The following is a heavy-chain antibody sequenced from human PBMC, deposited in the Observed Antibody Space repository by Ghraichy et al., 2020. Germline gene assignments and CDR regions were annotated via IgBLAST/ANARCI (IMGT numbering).Heavy chain of an antibody. Sequence: ASVKVSCKASGYTFTSYGISWVRQAPGQGLEWMGWISAYNGNTNYAQKLQGRVTMTTDTSTSTAYMELRSLRSDDTAVYYCARDVPPYYYDSSGYQFDPWGQGTLVTVSS. CDR2: ISAYNGNT. D-gene: IGHD3-22*01. J-gene: IGHJ5*02. CDR1: GYTFTSYG. V-gene: IGHV1-18*01. CDR3: ARDVPPYYYDSSGYQFDP.